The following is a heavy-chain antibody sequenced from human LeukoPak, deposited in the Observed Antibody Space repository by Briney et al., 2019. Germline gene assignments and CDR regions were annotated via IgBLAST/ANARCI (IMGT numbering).Heavy chain of an antibody. CDR1: GGSFSGYY. D-gene: IGHD6-13*01. CDR3: ARPGGTYSSSWYRY. V-gene: IGHV4-34*01. J-gene: IGHJ4*02. Sequence: PSETLSLTCAVYGGSFSGYYWSWIRQPPGKGLEWIGEINHSGSTNYNPSLKSRVTISVDTSKNQFSLKLSSVTAADTAVYYCARPGGTYSSSWYRYWGQGTLVTVSS. CDR2: INHSGST.